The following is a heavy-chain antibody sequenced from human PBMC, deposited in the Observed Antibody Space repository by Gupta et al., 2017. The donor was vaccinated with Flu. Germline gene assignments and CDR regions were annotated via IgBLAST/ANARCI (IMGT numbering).Heavy chain of an antibody. CDR1: GFTFSNYW. Sequence: EVELVESGGGLVQPGGSLRLSCAASGFTFSNYWMAWVRQAPGKGLEWVANIKEDGSVKNYVDSVKGRFTISRDNAKNSVYLQMNSLRVDDTAVYYCAKNRGWQQFDYWGQGTLVTVSS. CDR3: AKNRGWQQFDY. D-gene: IGHD3-10*01. J-gene: IGHJ4*02. CDR2: IKEDGSVK. V-gene: IGHV3-7*01.